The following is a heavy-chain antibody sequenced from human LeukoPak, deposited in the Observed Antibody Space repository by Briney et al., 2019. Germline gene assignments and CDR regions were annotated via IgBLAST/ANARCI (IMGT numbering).Heavy chain of an antibody. D-gene: IGHD6-19*01. CDR1: GFSFSSYS. CDR3: ASSGWYSTPNWFDP. J-gene: IGHJ5*02. V-gene: IGHV3-21*01. Sequence: GGSLRLSCAASGFSFSSYSMNWVRQAPGKGLEWVAAISTTSGNIYYADSVKGRFTISRDNAKNSLYLQMNSLRAEDTAMYYCASSGWYSTPNWFDPWGQGTLVIVSS. CDR2: ISTTSGNI.